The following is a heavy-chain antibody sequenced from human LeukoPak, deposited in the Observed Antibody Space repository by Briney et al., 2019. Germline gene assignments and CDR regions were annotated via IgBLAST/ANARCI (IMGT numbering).Heavy chain of an antibody. Sequence: SETLSLTCTVSGGSISSYYWSWIRQPPGKGLEWIGSIYYSGSTYYNPSLKSRVTISVDTSKNQFSLKLSSVTAADTAVYYCARRFYDNLTGHTWYDYWGQGTLVTVSS. J-gene: IGHJ4*02. D-gene: IGHD3-9*01. CDR1: GGSISSYY. CDR3: ARRFYDNLTGHTWYDY. V-gene: IGHV4-59*12. CDR2: IYYSGST.